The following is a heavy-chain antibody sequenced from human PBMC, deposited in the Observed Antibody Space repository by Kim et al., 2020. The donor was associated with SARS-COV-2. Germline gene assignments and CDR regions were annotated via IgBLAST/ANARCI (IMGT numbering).Heavy chain of an antibody. D-gene: IGHD3-10*01. CDR2: INHSGST. V-gene: IGHV4-34*01. J-gene: IGHJ5*02. CDR1: GGSFSGYY. CDR3: ARGRRRGGVVGGSGSYFDP. Sequence: SETLSLTCAVYGGSFSGYYWSWIRQPPGKGLEWIGEINHSGSTNYNPSLKSRVTISVDTSKNQFSLKLSSVTAADTAVYYCARGRRRGGVVGGSGSYFDPWGQGTLVTVSS.